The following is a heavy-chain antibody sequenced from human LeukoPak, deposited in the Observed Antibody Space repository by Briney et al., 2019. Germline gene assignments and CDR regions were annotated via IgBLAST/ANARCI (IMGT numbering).Heavy chain of an antibody. CDR2: IIGSGSST. D-gene: IGHD6-13*01. CDR1: GFTFSSYA. CDR3: AKDRAQQLVLDF. Sequence: PGGSLRLSCAASGFTFSSYAMSWVRQAPGKWLEWVSAIIGSGSSTYYADSVKGRFTISRDNSKNTLFLQMNSVRAEDTAVYYCAKDRAQQLVLDFWGQGTLVTVSS. V-gene: IGHV3-23*01. J-gene: IGHJ4*02.